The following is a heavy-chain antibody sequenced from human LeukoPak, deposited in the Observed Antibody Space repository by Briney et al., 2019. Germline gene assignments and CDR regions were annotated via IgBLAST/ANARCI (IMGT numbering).Heavy chain of an antibody. CDR3: ARGPIWHRKFDP. V-gene: IGHV4-34*01. J-gene: IGHJ5*02. CDR1: GGSFSGYY. CDR2: INHSGST. D-gene: IGHD2-2*02. Sequence: SETLSLTCAVYGGSFSGYYWSWIRQPPGKGLEWIGEINHSGSTNYNPSLKSRVTISVDTSKNQFSLKLSSVTAADTAVYYCARGPIWHRKFDPWGQGTLATVSS.